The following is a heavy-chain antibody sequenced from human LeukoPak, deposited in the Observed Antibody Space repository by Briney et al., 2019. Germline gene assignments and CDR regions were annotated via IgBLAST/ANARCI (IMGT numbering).Heavy chain of an antibody. CDR3: ARIGSSSWYPNYNWFDP. CDR1: GYSFTSYW. Sequence: GESLKISCKGSGYSFTSYWIGWVRQMPGKGLEWMGIIYPGDSDTRYGPSFQGQVTISADKSISTAYLQWSSLKASDTAMYYCARIGSSSWYPNYNWFDPWGQGTLVTVSS. J-gene: IGHJ5*02. V-gene: IGHV5-51*01. CDR2: IYPGDSDT. D-gene: IGHD6-13*01.